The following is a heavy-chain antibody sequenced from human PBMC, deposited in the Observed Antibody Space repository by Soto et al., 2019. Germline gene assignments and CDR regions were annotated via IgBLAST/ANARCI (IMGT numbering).Heavy chain of an antibody. V-gene: IGHV1-69*04. D-gene: IGHD6-6*01. J-gene: IGHJ5*02. CDR1: GGTFSSYT. CDR3: ARDHSLSSSSSWFDP. CDR2: IIPILGIA. Sequence: SVKVSCKASGGTFSSYTISWVRQAPGQGLEWMGRIIPILGIANYAQEFQGRVTITADKSTSTAYMELSSLRSEDTAVYYCARDHSLSSSSSWFDPWGQGTLVTVSS.